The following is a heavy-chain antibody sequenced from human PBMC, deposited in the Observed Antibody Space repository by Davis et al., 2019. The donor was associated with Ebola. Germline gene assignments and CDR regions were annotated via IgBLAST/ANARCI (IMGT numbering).Heavy chain of an antibody. J-gene: IGHJ4*02. CDR3: ARVIGGSAAEDY. CDR2: IDPSDSYT. D-gene: IGHD6-13*01. CDR1: GYSFTSYW. Sequence: GESLKISCKGSGYSFTSYWITWVRQMPGKGLEWMGRIDPSDSYTNYRPSFRGHVTISVDKSISTAYLQWSSLEASDTAMYYCARVIGGSAAEDYWGQGTLVTVSS. V-gene: IGHV5-10-1*01.